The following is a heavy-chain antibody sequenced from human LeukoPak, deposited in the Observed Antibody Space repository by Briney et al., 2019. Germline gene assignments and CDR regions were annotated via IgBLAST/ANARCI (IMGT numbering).Heavy chain of an antibody. CDR2: ISSNGHT. D-gene: IGHD2/OR15-2a*01. CDR1: GFTFRKYS. CDR3: VKDNREEDWFDP. V-gene: IGHV3-64D*09. J-gene: IGHJ5*02. Sequence: EWPLRLSCAAAGFTFRKYSIHLGRQGPGKVLECVSAISSNGHTYYADSVKGRFTISRDSSKSTLYLQMSSLRPEDTAVYYCVKDNREEDWFDPWGQGTLVTVSS.